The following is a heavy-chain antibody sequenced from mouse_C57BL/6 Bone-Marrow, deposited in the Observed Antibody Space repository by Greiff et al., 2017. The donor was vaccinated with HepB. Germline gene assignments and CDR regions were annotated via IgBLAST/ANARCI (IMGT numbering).Heavy chain of an antibody. CDR2: IYPGDGDT. V-gene: IGHV1-82*01. J-gene: IGHJ4*01. Sequence: VQLQQSGPELVKPGASVTISCKASGYAFSSSWMNWVKQRPGKGLEWIGRIYPGDGDTNYNGKFKGKATLTADKSSSTAYMQLSSLTSEDSAVYFCARDYYAMDCWGQGTSVTVSS. CDR1: GYAFSSSW. CDR3: ARDYYAMDC.